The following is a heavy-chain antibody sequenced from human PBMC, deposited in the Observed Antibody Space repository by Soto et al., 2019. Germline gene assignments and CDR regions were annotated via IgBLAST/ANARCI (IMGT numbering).Heavy chain of an antibody. V-gene: IGHV4-59*01. CDR3: ARAPECSGGSCYSDY. CDR2: IYYSGST. D-gene: IGHD2-15*01. J-gene: IGHJ4*02. Sequence: SETLSLTCTVSGGSISSYYWSWIRQPPGKGLEWIGYIYYSGSTNYNPSLKSRVTISVDTSKNQFSLKLSSVTAADTAVYYCARAPECSGGSCYSDYWGQGTLVTVSS. CDR1: GGSISSYY.